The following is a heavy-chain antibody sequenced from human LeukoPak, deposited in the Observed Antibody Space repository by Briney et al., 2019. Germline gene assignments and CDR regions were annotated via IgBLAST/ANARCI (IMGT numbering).Heavy chain of an antibody. J-gene: IGHJ4*02. CDR1: GGSISSYY. D-gene: IGHD3-10*01. V-gene: IGHV4-59*01. CDR3: ARSVTMVRGVISTYYFDY. Sequence: SETLSLTCTVSGGSISSYYWSWIRQPPGKGLEWIGYIYYSGSTNYNPSLKSRVTISVDTSKNQFSLKLSSVTAADTAVYYCARSVTMVRGVISTYYFDYWGQGTLVTVSS. CDR2: IYYSGST.